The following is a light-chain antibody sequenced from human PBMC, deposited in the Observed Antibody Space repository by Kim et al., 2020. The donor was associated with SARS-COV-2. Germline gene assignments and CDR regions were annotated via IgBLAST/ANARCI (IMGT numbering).Light chain of an antibody. Sequence: PGERATLSCRASQSVSSYLAWYQQKPGQAPRLLIYDASNRATGIPARFSGSGSGTDFTLTISSLEPEDFAVYYCQQRSNWPPVITFGQGTRLEIK. CDR3: QQRSNWPPVIT. V-gene: IGKV3-11*01. CDR2: DAS. CDR1: QSVSSY. J-gene: IGKJ5*01.